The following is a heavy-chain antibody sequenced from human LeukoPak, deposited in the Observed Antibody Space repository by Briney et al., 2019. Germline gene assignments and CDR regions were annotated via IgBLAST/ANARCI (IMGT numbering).Heavy chain of an antibody. J-gene: IGHJ5*02. D-gene: IGHD3-22*01. CDR2: IYYSGST. CDR1: GFTFSSYS. CDR3: ARDLHYYDSSGYYYVRTNWFDP. V-gene: IGHV4-30-4*08. Sequence: LRLSCAASGFTFSSYSMNWVRQAPGKGLEWIGYIYYSGSTYYNPSLKSRVTISVDTSKNQFSLKLSSVTAADTAVYYCARDLHYYDSSGYYYVRTNWFDPWGQGTLVTVSS.